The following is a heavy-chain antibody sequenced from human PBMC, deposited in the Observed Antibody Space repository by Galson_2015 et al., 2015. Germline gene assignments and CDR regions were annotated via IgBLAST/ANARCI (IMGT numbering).Heavy chain of an antibody. CDR2: ISPYNGYT. D-gene: IGHD2-2*01. CDR3: ARGPPGVPTAMYYFDY. J-gene: IGHJ4*02. V-gene: IGHV1-18*01. Sequence: SVKVSCKASGYSFTSYGINWVRQAPGQGLEWMGWISPYNGYTDYAQNLQGSVTMTIDTSTSTAYMELASLRSDDTAVYYCARGPPGVPTAMYYFDYGGQGTLVTVSS. CDR1: GYSFTSYG.